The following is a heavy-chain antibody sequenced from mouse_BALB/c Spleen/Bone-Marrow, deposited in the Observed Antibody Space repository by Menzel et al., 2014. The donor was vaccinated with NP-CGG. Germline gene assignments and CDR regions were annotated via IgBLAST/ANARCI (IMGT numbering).Heavy chain of an antibody. V-gene: IGHV5-6*01. CDR3: TRQRNWDHYAMDY. J-gene: IGHJ4*01. Sequence: VESGGDLVKPGGSLKLSCAASGFTFGTYGMSWVRQTPDKRLEWVATISSGGGYTYYPDSVKGRFTISRDNANNTLYLQMSSLKSEDTAMYYCTRQRNWDHYAMDYWGQGTSVTVSS. CDR1: GFTFGTYG. CDR2: ISSGGGYT. D-gene: IGHD4-1*01.